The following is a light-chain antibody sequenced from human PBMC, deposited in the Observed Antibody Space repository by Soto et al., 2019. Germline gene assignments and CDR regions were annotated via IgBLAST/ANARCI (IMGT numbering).Light chain of an antibody. J-gene: IGLJ2*01. CDR1: SNDIGAYNY. Sequence: QSVLTQPASVSGSPGQSITIFCTGTSNDIGAYNYVSWYQQHPGKFPKLLIYDVTTRPSGVSIRFSGSKSGNTASLTISGLQAEDESDYYCSSYTTSTTLVFGGGTKLTVL. V-gene: IGLV2-14*03. CDR2: DVT. CDR3: SSYTTSTTLV.